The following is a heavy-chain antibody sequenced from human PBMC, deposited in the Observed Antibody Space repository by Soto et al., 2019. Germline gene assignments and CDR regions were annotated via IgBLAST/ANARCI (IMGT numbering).Heavy chain of an antibody. Sequence: GSLRLSCAASGFTFSSYAMSWVRQAPGKGLEWVSAISGSGVSTYYADSVKGRFTISRDNSKNTLYLQMNSLRAEDTAVYYCATNPFWSGPVEYYYGMDVWGQGTSLTVSS. V-gene: IGHV3-23*01. J-gene: IGHJ6*02. CDR1: GFTFSSYA. CDR3: ATNPFWSGPVEYYYGMDV. CDR2: ISGSGVST. D-gene: IGHD3-3*01.